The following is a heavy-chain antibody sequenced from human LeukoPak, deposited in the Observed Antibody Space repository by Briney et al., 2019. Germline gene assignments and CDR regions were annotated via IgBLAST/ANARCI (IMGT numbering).Heavy chain of an antibody. CDR1: GFTFSSRDW. Sequence: GGSLRLSCVASGFTFSSRDWMTWVRQAPGKGLEWVANIKQDGSEKNYVDSVKGRFTISRDNAKNSVDLQMNSLRVEDTAVYYCARDFEFGSAAGTPNWGQGTLVTVSS. CDR2: IKQDGSEK. CDR3: ARDFEFGSAAGTPN. J-gene: IGHJ4*02. D-gene: IGHD6-13*01. V-gene: IGHV3-7*01.